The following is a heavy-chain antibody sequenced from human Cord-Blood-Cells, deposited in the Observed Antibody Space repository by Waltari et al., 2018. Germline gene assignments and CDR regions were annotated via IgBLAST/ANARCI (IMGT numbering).Heavy chain of an antibody. J-gene: IGHJ4*02. CDR1: GGSISSYY. CDR2: IYSSGST. Sequence: QVQLQESGPGLVKPSETLSLTCTVPGGSISSYYWSWIRPPPGKGLEWIGYIYSSGSTNYNPSLKSRVTISVDTSKNQFSLKLSSVTAADTAVYYCARGCDYYDSSGYCYDYWGQGTLVTVSS. V-gene: IGHV4-59*01. D-gene: IGHD3-22*01. CDR3: ARGCDYYDSSGYCYDY.